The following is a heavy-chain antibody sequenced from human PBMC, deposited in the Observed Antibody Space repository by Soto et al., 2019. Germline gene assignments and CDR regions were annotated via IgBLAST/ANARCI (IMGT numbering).Heavy chain of an antibody. CDR2: ISYDGSNK. CDR3: ARDKEEYYDFWSGHSPYYGMDV. Sequence: GGSLRLSCAASGFTFSSYAMHWVRQAPGKGLEWVAVISYDGSNKYYADSVKGRFTISRDNSKNTLYLQMNSLRAEDTAVYYCARDKEEYYDFWSGHSPYYGMDVWGQGTTVTVSS. J-gene: IGHJ6*02. CDR1: GFTFSSYA. V-gene: IGHV3-30-3*01. D-gene: IGHD3-3*01.